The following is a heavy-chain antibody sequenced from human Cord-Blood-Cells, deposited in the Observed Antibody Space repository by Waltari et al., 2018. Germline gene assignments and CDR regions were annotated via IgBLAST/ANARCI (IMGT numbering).Heavy chain of an antibody. CDR3: ARVPGGGSSWYYYYYGIDV. CDR2: ISAYNGNT. D-gene: IGHD6-13*01. Sequence: QVQLVQSGAEVKKPGASVKVSCTAAGSTFTSYGISWVRQAPAHGLEWMGWISAYNGNTNYAQKLQGRVTMTTDTSTSTAYMELRSLRADDTAVYYCARVPGGGSSWYYYYYGIDVWGQGTTVTVSS. J-gene: IGHJ6*02. V-gene: IGHV1-18*01. CDR1: GSTFTSYG.